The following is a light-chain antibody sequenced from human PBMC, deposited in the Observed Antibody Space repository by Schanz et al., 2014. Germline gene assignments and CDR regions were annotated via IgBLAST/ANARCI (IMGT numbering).Light chain of an antibody. Sequence: DTQLTQSPSSLSASVGDRVTITCQASHDISNYLSWYQQKPGKAPKLLIYYASNLETGVPSRFSGSGSGTDFSFTISSLQPEDIATYYCQQFDDLPLSFGQGTRLEIK. CDR2: YAS. J-gene: IGKJ5*01. CDR3: QQFDDLPLS. V-gene: IGKV1-33*01. CDR1: HDISNY.